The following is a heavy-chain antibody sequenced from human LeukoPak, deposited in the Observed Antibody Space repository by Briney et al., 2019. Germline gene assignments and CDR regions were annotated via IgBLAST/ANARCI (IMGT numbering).Heavy chain of an antibody. J-gene: IGHJ4*02. Sequence: GGSLRLSCAASGFTFSSYGMSWVRQAPGKGLAWVSVISGSGGSTYYADSVKGRFTISRDNSKNTLYLQMNSLRAEDTAVYYCAKDYTIRRYDFWSGYHPESLGYFDYWGQGTLVTVSS. V-gene: IGHV3-23*01. CDR1: GFTFSSYG. CDR2: ISGSGGST. CDR3: AKDYTIRRYDFWSGYHPESLGYFDY. D-gene: IGHD3-3*01.